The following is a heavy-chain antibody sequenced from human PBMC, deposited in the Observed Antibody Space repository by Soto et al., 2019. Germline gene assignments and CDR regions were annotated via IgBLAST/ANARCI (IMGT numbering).Heavy chain of an antibody. Sequence: PGGSLRLSCAASGFTFNNYWMTWVRQAPGKGLEWVANIRQDECEKYCADSVKGRFTISRDNARNSLYLQMNSLRADDTAVYYCVRARVDYWGQGILVTVSS. J-gene: IGHJ4*02. V-gene: IGHV3-7*04. CDR3: VRARVDY. CDR2: IRQDECEK. CDR1: GFTFNNYW.